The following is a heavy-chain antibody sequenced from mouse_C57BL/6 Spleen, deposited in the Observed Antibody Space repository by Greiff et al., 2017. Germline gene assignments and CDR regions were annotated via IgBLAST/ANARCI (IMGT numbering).Heavy chain of an antibody. D-gene: IGHD2-12*01. CDR2: ITHSGET. CDR3: AGAVTGYAMDY. CDR1: GFPITSGYY. V-gene: IGHV12-3*01. J-gene: IGHJ4*01. Sequence: QVQLKQSGPGLVKPSQSLFLTCSITGFPITSGYYWIWLRQSPGKPLEWMGYITHSGETFYNPSLPSPISITRETSKNQFFLQLNSVTTEDTAMYYCAGAVTGYAMDYWGQGTSVTVSS.